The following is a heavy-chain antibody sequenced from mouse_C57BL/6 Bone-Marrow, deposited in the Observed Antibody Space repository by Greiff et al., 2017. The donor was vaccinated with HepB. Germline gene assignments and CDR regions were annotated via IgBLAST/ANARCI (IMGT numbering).Heavy chain of an antibody. D-gene: IGHD1-1*01. CDR2: INPYNGGT. CDR1: GYTFTDYY. CDR3: ARYGSRWFAY. V-gene: IGHV1-19*01. J-gene: IGHJ3*01. Sequence: VKLQQSGPVLVKPGASVKMSCKASGYTFTDYYMNWVKQSHGKSLEWIGVINPYNGGTSYNQKFKGKATLTVDKSSSTAYMELNSLTSEDSAVYYCARYGSRWFAYWGQGTLVTVSA.